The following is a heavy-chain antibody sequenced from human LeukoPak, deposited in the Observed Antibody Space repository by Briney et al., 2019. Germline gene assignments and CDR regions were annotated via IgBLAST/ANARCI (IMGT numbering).Heavy chain of an antibody. CDR2: INHSGSA. V-gene: IGHV4-34*01. CDR3: ARARRIGNFDY. Sequence: SETLSLTCAVYGGCFCGYYWSWIRQPPGQGLEWIGEINHSGSANYNPSLKSRVTISVDTSKNQFPLKLSSVTAADTAVYYCARARRIGNFDYWGQGTLVTVSS. CDR1: GGCFCGYY. J-gene: IGHJ4*02. D-gene: IGHD2/OR15-2a*01.